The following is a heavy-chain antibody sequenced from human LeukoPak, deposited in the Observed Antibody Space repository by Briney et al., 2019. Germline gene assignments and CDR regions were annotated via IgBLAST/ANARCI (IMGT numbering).Heavy chain of an antibody. D-gene: IGHD1-1*01. CDR1: GFTFSSYA. Sequence: PGGSLRLSCAASGFTFSSYAMSWVRQAPGKGLEWVSAISGSGGSTYYADSVKGRFTISRDNSKNTLYLQMNSLRAEDTAVYYCTRDNDSAFDYWGRGTLVTVSS. CDR3: TRDNDSAFDY. CDR2: ISGSGGST. V-gene: IGHV3-23*01. J-gene: IGHJ4*02.